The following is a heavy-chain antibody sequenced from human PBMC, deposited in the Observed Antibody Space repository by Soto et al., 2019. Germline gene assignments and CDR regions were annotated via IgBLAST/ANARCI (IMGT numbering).Heavy chain of an antibody. CDR1: GGSISSSSYY. CDR2: IYYSGST. Sequence: SETRSLTCTVSGGSISSSSYYWGWIRQPPGKGLEWIGSIYYSGSTYYNPSLKSRVTISVDTSKNQFSLKLSSVTAADTAVYYCARLVRDIVVVVATDAFDIWGQGTMVTVSS. CDR3: ARLVRDIVVVVATDAFDI. D-gene: IGHD2-15*01. J-gene: IGHJ3*02. V-gene: IGHV4-39*01.